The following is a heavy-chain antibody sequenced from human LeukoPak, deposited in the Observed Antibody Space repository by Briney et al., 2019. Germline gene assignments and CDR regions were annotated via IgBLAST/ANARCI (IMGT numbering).Heavy chain of an antibody. J-gene: IGHJ5*02. V-gene: IGHV4-34*01. CDR1: GGSTSSYY. D-gene: IGHD2-21*02. CDR3: ARHAGGGDDPNNWFDP. CDR2: INHSGST. Sequence: SETLSLTCTVSGGSTSSYYWSWIRQPPGKGLEWIGEINHSGSTNYNPSLKSRVTISVDTSKNQFSLKLSSVTAADTAVYYCARHAGGGDDPNNWFDPWGQGTLVTVSS.